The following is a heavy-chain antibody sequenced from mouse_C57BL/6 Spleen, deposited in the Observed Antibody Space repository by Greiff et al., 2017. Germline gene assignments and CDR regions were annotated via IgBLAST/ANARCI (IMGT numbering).Heavy chain of an antibody. CDR3: ALSHFDY. CDR1: GFTFSSYA. D-gene: IGHD6-1*01. Sequence: EVKVVESGEGLVKPGGSLKLSCAASGFTFSSYAMSWVRQTPEKRLEWVAYISSGSSTIYYADTVKGRFTISRDNAKNTLFLQMTSLRSEDTAMYYCALSHFDYWGQGTTLTVSS. J-gene: IGHJ2*01. CDR2: ISSGSSTI. V-gene: IGHV5-17*01.